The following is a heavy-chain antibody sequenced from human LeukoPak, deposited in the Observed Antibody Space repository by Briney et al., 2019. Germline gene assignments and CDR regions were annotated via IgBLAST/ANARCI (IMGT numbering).Heavy chain of an antibody. D-gene: IGHD5-12*01. CDR3: ARASGYSGYDPFDY. Sequence: GGSLSLSWPASGFTASSNYMSWVRQAPGKGLEWASVIYSGGDTYYADSVKGRFTISRDNSKNTLYLQMNTLRAEDTAVYYCARASGYSGYDPFDYWGQGTLVTVSS. J-gene: IGHJ4*02. V-gene: IGHV3-53*01. CDR1: GFTASSNY. CDR2: IYSGGDT.